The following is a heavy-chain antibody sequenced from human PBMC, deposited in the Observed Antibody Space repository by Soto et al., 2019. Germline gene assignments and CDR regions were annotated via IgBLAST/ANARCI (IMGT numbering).Heavy chain of an antibody. V-gene: IGHV1-69*02. CDR3: AGYPPHKTGNWFDP. CDR1: GGTFSSYT. J-gene: IGHJ5*02. Sequence: QVQLVQSGAEVKKPGSSVKVSCKASGGTFSSYTISWVRQAPGQGLEWMGRIIPILGIANYAQKFQGRVMITADKSTSTAYMELSSLRSEDTAVYYCAGYPPHKTGNWFDPWGQGTLVTVSS. CDR2: IIPILGIA.